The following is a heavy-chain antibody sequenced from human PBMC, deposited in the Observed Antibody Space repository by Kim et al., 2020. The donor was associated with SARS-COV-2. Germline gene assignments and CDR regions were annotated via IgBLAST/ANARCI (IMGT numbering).Heavy chain of an antibody. Sequence: TDSVKGRFTISCATAKNTRYLQMNRLGAEDTAVYYCARGAMVRGAYYMDVWGKGTTVTVSS. CDR3: ARGAMVRGAYYMDV. D-gene: IGHD3-10*01. J-gene: IGHJ6*03. V-gene: IGHV3-74*01.